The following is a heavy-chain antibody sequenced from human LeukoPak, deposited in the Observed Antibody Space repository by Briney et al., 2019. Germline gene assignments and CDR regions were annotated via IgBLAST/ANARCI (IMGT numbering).Heavy chain of an antibody. Sequence: SETLSLTCTVSGGSISSYYWSWIRQPPGKGLEWIGYIYYSGSTNYNPSLKSRVTISVDTSKNQFSLKLSSVTAADTAVYYCARVNHCYGRIYYFDYWGQGTLVTVSS. CDR3: ARVNHCYGRIYYFDY. CDR1: GGSISSYY. CDR2: IYYSGST. V-gene: IGHV4-59*01. D-gene: IGHD3-10*02. J-gene: IGHJ4*02.